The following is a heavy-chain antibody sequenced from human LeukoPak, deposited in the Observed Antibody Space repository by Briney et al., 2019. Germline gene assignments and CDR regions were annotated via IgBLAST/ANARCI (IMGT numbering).Heavy chain of an antibody. CDR3: ARDVWPYCGRPNCYLVSDP. CDR1: GYTFTSYG. J-gene: IGHJ5*02. CDR2: ISAYSGNT. V-gene: IGHV1-18*01. D-gene: IGHD2-2*01. Sequence: ASVKVSCKASGYTFTSYGISWVRQAPGQGLEWMGWISAYSGNTNYAQNLQGRVTMTTDTSTSTAYMELRSLTSDDTAVYCCARDVWPYCGRPNCYLVSDPWGQGTLVSVSS.